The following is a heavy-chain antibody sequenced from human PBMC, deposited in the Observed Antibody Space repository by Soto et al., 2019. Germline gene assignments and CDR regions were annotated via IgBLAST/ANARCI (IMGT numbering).Heavy chain of an antibody. CDR2: ISSSSSTI. CDR3: ARDWVMPLGDFWGGYYRDWYFDL. D-gene: IGHD3-3*01. V-gene: IGHV3-48*01. Sequence: EVQLVESGGGLVQPGGSLRLSCAASGFTFSSSSMNWVRQAPGKGLEWVSYISSSSSTIYYADSVKGRFPISRDNAKNSLYLQMNSLRAEDTAVYYCARDWVMPLGDFWGGYYRDWYFDLCGRGTLVTVSS. J-gene: IGHJ2*01. CDR1: GFTFSSSS.